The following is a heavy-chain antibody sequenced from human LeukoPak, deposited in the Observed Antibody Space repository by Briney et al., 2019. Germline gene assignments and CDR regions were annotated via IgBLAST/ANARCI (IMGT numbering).Heavy chain of an antibody. D-gene: IGHD2-2*01. V-gene: IGHV3-23*01. CDR2: ISGSGGST. CDR3: AKVEAPIWHCSSTSCYRWDDYYYYGMDV. CDR1: GFTFSSYS. J-gene: IGHJ6*02. Sequence: GGSLRLSCAASGFTFSSYSMNWVRQAPGKGLEWVSAISGSGGSTYYADSVKGRFTISRDNSKNTLYLQMNSLRAEDTAVYYCAKVEAPIWHCSSTSCYRWDDYYYYGMDVWGQGTTVTVSS.